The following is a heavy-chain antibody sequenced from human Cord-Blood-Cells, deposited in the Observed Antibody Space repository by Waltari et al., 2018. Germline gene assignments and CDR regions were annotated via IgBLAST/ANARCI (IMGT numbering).Heavy chain of an antibody. Sequence: QVQLVQSGAEVKKPGSSVKVSCKASGGTFRSYAISWVRQAPGQGLEWMGGIIPNFGTANYAQKFQGRVTITADKSTSTAYMELSSLRSEDTAVYYCAVTIFGVVINPSFDYWGQGTLVTVSS. J-gene: IGHJ4*02. CDR1: GGTFRSYA. D-gene: IGHD3-3*01. V-gene: IGHV1-69*06. CDR2: IIPNFGTA. CDR3: AVTIFGVVINPSFDY.